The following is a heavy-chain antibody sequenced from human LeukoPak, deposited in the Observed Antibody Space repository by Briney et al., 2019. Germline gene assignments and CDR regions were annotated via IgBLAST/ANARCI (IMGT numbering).Heavy chain of an antibody. D-gene: IGHD3-3*01. J-gene: IGHJ6*03. Sequence: PGGSLRLSCAASGFTVSSNYMSWVRQAPGKGLEWVSVIYSGGSTYYADSVKGRFTISRDNSKNTLYLQMNSLRAEDTAVYYCARETRGVTLPAHYYYYYMDVWGKGTTVTVSS. CDR2: IYSGGST. CDR1: GFTVSSNY. V-gene: IGHV3-53*01. CDR3: ARETRGVTLPAHYYYYYMDV.